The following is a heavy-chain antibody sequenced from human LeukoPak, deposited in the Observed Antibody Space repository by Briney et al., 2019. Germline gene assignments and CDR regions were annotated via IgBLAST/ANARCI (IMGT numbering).Heavy chain of an antibody. J-gene: IGHJ4*02. Sequence: SETLSLTCAVYGGSFSGYYWSWIRQPPGKGLEWIGEINHSGSTNYNPSLMSRVTISVDTSKNQFSLKLSSVTAADTAVYYCARGGIVLMVYAISGFDYWGQGTLVTVSS. V-gene: IGHV4-34*01. CDR1: GGSFSGYY. CDR3: ARGGIVLMVYAISGFDY. D-gene: IGHD2-8*01. CDR2: INHSGST.